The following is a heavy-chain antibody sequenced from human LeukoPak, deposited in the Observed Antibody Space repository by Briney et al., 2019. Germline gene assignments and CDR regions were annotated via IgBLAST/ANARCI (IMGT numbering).Heavy chain of an antibody. D-gene: IGHD3-22*01. CDR2: INLSGGST. CDR3: ARGLSYYYDSSGYYYGY. CDR1: GYTFTGYY. J-gene: IGHJ4*02. V-gene: IGHV1-46*01. Sequence: ASVKVSCKASGYTFTGYYMHWVRQAPGQGLEWMGIINLSGGSTRYAQKLQGRVTMTRDTSTSTVYMELSSLRSEDTAVYYCARGLSYYYDSSGYYYGYWGQGTLVTVSS.